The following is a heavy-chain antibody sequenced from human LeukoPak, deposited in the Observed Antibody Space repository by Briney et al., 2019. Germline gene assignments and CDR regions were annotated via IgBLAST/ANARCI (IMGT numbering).Heavy chain of an antibody. Sequence: GGPLRLSCAASGFTFSSYGMHWVRRAPGKGLEWVALIWSDGNNKYYADSVKGRFTISRDNAKNSLYLQMNSLRAEDTAVYYCARDKNVLLWFGELDYWGQGTLVTVSS. D-gene: IGHD3-10*01. CDR1: GFTFSSYG. V-gene: IGHV3-33*01. J-gene: IGHJ4*02. CDR3: ARDKNVLLWFGELDY. CDR2: IWSDGNNK.